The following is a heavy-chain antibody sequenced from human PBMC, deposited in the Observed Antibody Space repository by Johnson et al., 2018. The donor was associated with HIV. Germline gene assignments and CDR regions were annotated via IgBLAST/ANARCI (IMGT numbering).Heavy chain of an antibody. J-gene: IGHJ3*02. CDR2: ISWNSGSI. V-gene: IGHV3-23*04. CDR1: GFTFSSFA. Sequence: VQLVESGGGLVQPGGSLRLSCAASGFTFSSFAMTWVRQAPGKGLEWVSGISWNSGSIGYADSVKGRFPISRDNSKNTLYLQMNSLRAEDTAVYYCARGGKGWLQYAFDIWGQGTMVTVSS. D-gene: IGHD5-24*01. CDR3: ARGGKGWLQYAFDI.